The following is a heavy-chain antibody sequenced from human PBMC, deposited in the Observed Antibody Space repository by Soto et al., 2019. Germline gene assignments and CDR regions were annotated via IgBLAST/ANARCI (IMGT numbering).Heavy chain of an antibody. CDR1: GYTFTSYG. CDR2: ISAYNGNT. CDR3: AREPNYFDY. Sequence: QVQLVQSGAEVKKPGASVKGSCKASGYTFTSYGIRWVRQAPGQGLVWMGWISAYNGNTKYAQKLQGRVTMTTDTSTSTADMELRSLRSDDTAVYYCAREPNYFDYWGQGTLVTVSS. J-gene: IGHJ4*02. V-gene: IGHV1-18*01.